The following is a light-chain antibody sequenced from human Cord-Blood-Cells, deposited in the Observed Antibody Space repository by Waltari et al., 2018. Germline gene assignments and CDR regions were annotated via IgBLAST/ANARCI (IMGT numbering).Light chain of an antibody. Sequence: EMVLTQSPAFQSVTLKATVTITCRASQSIGSSLHWYQQKPDQSPKLHIKYASQSFSGVPSRFSGSGSGTDFTLTINSLEAEDAATYYCHQSSSLPWTFGQGTKVEIK. CDR3: HQSSSLPWT. CDR2: YAS. J-gene: IGKJ1*01. V-gene: IGKV6-21*01. CDR1: QSIGSS.